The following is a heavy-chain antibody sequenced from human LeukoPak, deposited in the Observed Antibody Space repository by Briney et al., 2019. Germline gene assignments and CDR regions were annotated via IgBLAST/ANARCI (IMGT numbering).Heavy chain of an antibody. CDR3: AKAIELHDPFDS. V-gene: IGHV3-23*01. CDR2: ITRSGDST. Sequence: GGSLRLSCAASGFTFSNYAMSWVRQAPGRGLEWVSAITRSGDSTFYADSVRGRFTTSRDSSKNTLYLQMNGLRVEDTAVYYCAKAIELHDPFDSWGPGTTVTVSS. CDR1: GFTFSNYA. J-gene: IGHJ3*02. D-gene: IGHD1-26*01.